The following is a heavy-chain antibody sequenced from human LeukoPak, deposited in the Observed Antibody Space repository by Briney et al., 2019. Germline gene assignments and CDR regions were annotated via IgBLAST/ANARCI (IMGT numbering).Heavy chain of an antibody. CDR3: ARVVVTAIIYYYYGMDV. D-gene: IGHD2-21*02. CDR1: GGSFSGYY. Sequence: PSDTLSLTCAVYGGSFSGYYWSWIRQPPGKGLEWIGEINHSGSTNYNPSLKSRVTISVDTSKNQFSLKLSSVTAADTAVYYCARVVVTAIIYYYYGMDVWGQGTTVTVSS. J-gene: IGHJ6*02. CDR2: INHSGST. V-gene: IGHV4-34*01.